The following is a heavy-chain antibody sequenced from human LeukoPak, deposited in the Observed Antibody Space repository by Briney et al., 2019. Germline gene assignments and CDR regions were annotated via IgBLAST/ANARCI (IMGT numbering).Heavy chain of an antibody. J-gene: IGHJ4*02. Sequence: SETLSLTCAVYGGSFSGYYWSWLRQPAGKGLEWIGRIYTSGSTNYNPSLKSRVTISVDTSKNQFSLKLSSVTAADTAVYYCARYTYDSSGYSFDYWGQGTLVTVSS. CDR1: GGSFSGYY. V-gene: IGHV4-59*10. CDR2: IYTSGST. D-gene: IGHD3-22*01. CDR3: ARYTYDSSGYSFDY.